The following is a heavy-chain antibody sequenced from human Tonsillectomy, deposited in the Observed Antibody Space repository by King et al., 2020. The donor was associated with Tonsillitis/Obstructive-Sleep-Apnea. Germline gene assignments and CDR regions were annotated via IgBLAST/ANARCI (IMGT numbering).Heavy chain of an antibody. D-gene: IGHD6-19*01. J-gene: IGHJ4*02. V-gene: IGHV3-30*01. CDR1: GFTFSSYA. Sequence: VQLVESGGGVVQPGRSLRLSCAASGFTFSSYAMHWVRQAPGKGLEWVAVISYDGSNKYYADSVKGRFTISRDNSKNRLYLQMNSLRAEDTAVYYCARDRLIAVAGQFDYWGQGTLVTVSS. CDR2: ISYDGSNK. CDR3: ARDRLIAVAGQFDY.